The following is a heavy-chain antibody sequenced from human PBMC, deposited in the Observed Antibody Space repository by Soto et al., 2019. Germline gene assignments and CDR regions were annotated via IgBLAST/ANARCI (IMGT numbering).Heavy chain of an antibody. D-gene: IGHD6-19*01. CDR2: MNPNSGNT. V-gene: IGHV1-8*01. CDR3: ARVPSPSGWCCPGPRYMDV. J-gene: IGHJ6*03. Sequence: QVQLVQSGAEVKKPGASVKVSCKASGYTFTSYDINWVRQATGQGLEWMGWMNPNSGNTGYAQKFQGRVTMTRNTSISTAYMELSSLRSEDTAVYYCARVPSPSGWCCPGPRYMDVWGKGTTVTVSS. CDR1: GYTFTSYD.